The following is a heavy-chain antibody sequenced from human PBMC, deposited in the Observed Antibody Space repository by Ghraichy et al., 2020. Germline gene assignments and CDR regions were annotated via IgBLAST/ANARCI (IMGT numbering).Heavy chain of an antibody. CDR3: AGGGRATLVRGLYYNYYGLDV. D-gene: IGHD3-10*01. CDR2: IFSSGSA. V-gene: IGHV4-4*09. CDR1: HDSVSPSY. J-gene: IGHJ6*02. Sequence: SQTLSLTCTVSHDSVSPSYWSWIRQPPGKGLEWIGYIFSSGSANYSPSLKSRVSITMDMSKNQFSLNLTSVTVADTAVYFCAGGGRATLVRGLYYNYYGLDVWGQGTAVTVSS.